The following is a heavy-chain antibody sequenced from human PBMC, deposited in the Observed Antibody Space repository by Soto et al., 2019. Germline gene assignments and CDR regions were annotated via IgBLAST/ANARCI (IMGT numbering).Heavy chain of an antibody. Sequence: HPGGSLRLSFTASGFTFSSHAISWVRQAPGKGLEWVSGISGRGDSTYYADSVRGRFTISRDNSKNTLYLQIHSLRAEDTAVYYCAKEPGGSSSGFDPWGEGTLVTVSS. CDR1: GFTFSSHA. CDR2: ISGRGDST. CDR3: AKEPGGSSSGFDP. V-gene: IGHV3-23*01. D-gene: IGHD6-6*01. J-gene: IGHJ5*02.